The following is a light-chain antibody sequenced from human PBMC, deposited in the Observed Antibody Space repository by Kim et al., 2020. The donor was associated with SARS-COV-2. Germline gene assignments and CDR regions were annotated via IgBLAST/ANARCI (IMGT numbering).Light chain of an antibody. J-gene: IGLJ2*01. CDR1: SLRTYY. Sequence: SSELTQDPAVSVALGQTVRITCRGDSLRTYYASWYQQKPGQAPILVIYGKNNRPSGIPDRFSGSSSGNTASLTVTGAQAVDEADYYCNSRDNSGDHVAFG. CDR3: NSRDNSGDHVA. V-gene: IGLV3-19*01. CDR2: GKN.